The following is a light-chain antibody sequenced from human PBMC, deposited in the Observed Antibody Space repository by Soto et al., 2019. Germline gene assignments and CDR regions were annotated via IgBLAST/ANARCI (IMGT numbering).Light chain of an antibody. Sequence: EIGMTQSPVTLSVSPGERATLSCRASQSVSNNLAWYQQKPGQAPRLLIYGASTRATGIPARFSGSGSGTEFTLTISSLQSEDFAVYYCQHYNNWPPWTFGQGTKVEIK. J-gene: IGKJ1*01. CDR1: QSVSNN. CDR2: GAS. CDR3: QHYNNWPPWT. V-gene: IGKV3-15*01.